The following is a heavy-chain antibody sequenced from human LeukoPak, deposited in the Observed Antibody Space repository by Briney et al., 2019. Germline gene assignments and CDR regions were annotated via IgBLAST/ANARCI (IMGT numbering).Heavy chain of an antibody. V-gene: IGHV4-30-4*01. CDR2: IYYSGST. Sequence: PSETLSLTCTVSGGSISSGDYYWSWIRQPPGKGLEWIGYIYYSGSTYYNPSLKSRVTISVDTSKNQLSLKLSSVTAADTAVYYCARVVFTMVRGIRDWFDPWGQGTLVTVSS. CDR1: GGSISSGDYY. CDR3: ARVVFTMVRGIRDWFDP. J-gene: IGHJ5*02. D-gene: IGHD3-10*01.